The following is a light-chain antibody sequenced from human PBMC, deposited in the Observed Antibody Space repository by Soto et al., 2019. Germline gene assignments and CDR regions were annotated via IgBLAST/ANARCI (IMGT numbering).Light chain of an antibody. CDR2: AAS. J-gene: IGKJ5*01. Sequence: EIVMTQSPATLSVSPGERATLSCRASQSVSTKLVWYQQKPGQAPRLLIYAASTRATGIPARFSGSGSETEFTLTITRLEPEDSAVYFCQQYTGPPTTFGQGTRLEIK. CDR3: QQYTGPPTT. CDR1: QSVSTK. V-gene: IGKV3-15*01.